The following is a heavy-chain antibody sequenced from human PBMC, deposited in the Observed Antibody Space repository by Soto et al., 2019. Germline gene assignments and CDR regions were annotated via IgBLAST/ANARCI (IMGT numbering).Heavy chain of an antibody. J-gene: IGHJ4*02. D-gene: IGHD5-12*01. CDR1: GGSLSSGYS. Sequence: SETLSLTCTVSGGSLSSGYSWNWIRQHPGKGLEWIGYISYSGSTSYKPSLKSRVTISVDTSKNQFSLKLDSVTAADTAVYYCARGVATWGQGILVTGSS. CDR3: ARGVAT. CDR2: ISYSGST. V-gene: IGHV4-31*03.